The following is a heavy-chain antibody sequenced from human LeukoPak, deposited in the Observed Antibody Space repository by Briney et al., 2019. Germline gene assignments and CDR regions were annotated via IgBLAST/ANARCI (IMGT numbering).Heavy chain of an antibody. J-gene: IGHJ4*02. Sequence: PSQTLSLTCTVSGGSISSGSYYWSWIRQPAGKGLEWIGRIYTSGSTNYNPSLKSRVTISVDTSKNQFSLKLSSVTAADTAVYYCAREDLYDSSGYLGFDYWGQGTLVTVSS. D-gene: IGHD3-22*01. CDR3: AREDLYDSSGYLGFDY. CDR2: IYTSGST. V-gene: IGHV4-61*02. CDR1: GGSISSGSYY.